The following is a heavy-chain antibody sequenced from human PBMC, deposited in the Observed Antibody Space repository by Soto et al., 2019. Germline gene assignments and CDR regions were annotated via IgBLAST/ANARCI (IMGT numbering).Heavy chain of an antibody. D-gene: IGHD3-22*01. J-gene: IGHJ5*02. V-gene: IGHV3-30*18. CDR2: ISYDGSNK. CDR1: GFTFSSYG. CDR3: AKDLVIGSGYPNWFDP. Sequence: GGSLRLSCAASGFTFSSYGMHWVRQAPGKGLEWVAVISYDGSNKYYADSVKGRFTISRDNSKNTLYLQMNSLRAEDTAVYYCAKDLVIGSGYPNWFDPWG.